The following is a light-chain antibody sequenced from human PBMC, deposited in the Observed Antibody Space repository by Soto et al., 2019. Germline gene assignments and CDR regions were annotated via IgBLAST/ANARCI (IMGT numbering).Light chain of an antibody. Sequence: EIVLTQSPATLSVSPGERATLSCRASQSVSSSLAWYQQKPEQAPSLLIYGASTRATGVPARFSGSGSGTEFTLTISSLQSEDFAVYYCQQYNNWSPGTFGQGTKLEIK. V-gene: IGKV3-15*01. CDR3: QQYNNWSPGT. J-gene: IGKJ2*01. CDR2: GAS. CDR1: QSVSSS.